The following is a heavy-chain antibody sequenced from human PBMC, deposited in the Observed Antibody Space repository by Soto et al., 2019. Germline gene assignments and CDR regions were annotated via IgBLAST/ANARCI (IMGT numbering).Heavy chain of an antibody. J-gene: IGHJ4*02. CDR1: GFTFSSYG. Sequence: GGSLRLSCAASGFTFSSYGMHWVRQAPGKGLEWVAVISYDGSNKYYADSVKGRFTISRDNSKNTLYLQMNSLRSDDTAVYYCARDPQPFRYWGQGTLVTVSS. D-gene: IGHD2-2*01. CDR3: ARDPQPFRY. V-gene: IGHV3-30*03. CDR2: ISYDGSNK.